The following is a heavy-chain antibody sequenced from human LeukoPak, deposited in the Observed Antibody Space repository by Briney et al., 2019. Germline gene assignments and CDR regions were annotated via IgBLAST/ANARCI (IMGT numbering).Heavy chain of an antibody. CDR3: AKDVGTAAAGTAEFDY. Sequence: PGRSLRLSCAASGFTFSSYGVHWVRQAPGKGLEWVAVISYDGSNKYYAGSVKGRFTISRDNSKNTLYLQMNSLRAEDTAVYYCAKDVGTAAAGTAEFDYWGQGTLVTVSS. CDR1: GFTFSSYG. CDR2: ISYDGSNK. V-gene: IGHV3-30*18. J-gene: IGHJ4*02. D-gene: IGHD6-13*01.